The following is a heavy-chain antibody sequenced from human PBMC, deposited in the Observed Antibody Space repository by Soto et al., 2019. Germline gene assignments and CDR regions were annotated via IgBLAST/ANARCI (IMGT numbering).Heavy chain of an antibody. D-gene: IGHD4-4*01. J-gene: IGHJ4*02. V-gene: IGHV1-8*01. Sequence: ASVKVSCKASGYTFTSYDINWVRQATGQGLEWMGWMNPNSGNTGYAQKFQGRVTTTRNTSISTAYMELSSLRSEDTAVYYCARGNDYSNGLCDYWGQGTLVTVSS. CDR2: MNPNSGNT. CDR1: GYTFTSYD. CDR3: ARGNDYSNGLCDY.